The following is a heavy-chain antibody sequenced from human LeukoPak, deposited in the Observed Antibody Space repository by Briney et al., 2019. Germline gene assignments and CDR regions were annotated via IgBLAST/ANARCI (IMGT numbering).Heavy chain of an antibody. J-gene: IGHJ4*02. CDR3: ARGRYIVVVTAIPAYFDY. V-gene: IGHV5-51*01. CDR1: GYSFTSYW. D-gene: IGHD2-21*02. Sequence: GASLQISCQGSGYSFTSYWIGWVRQLPGKGLEWMGIIYPGDSDTRYSPSFQGQVTISADKSISTAYLQWSSLKASDTAMYYCARGRYIVVVTAIPAYFDYWGQGTLVTVSS. CDR2: IYPGDSDT.